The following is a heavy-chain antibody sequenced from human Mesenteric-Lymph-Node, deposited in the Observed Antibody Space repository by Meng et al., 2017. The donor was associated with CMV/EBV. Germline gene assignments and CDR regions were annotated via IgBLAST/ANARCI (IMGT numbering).Heavy chain of an antibody. Sequence: GYISSGGYYWSWIRQPPGKGLEWIGYIYHSGSTYYNPSLKSRVTISVDRSKNQFSLKLSSATAADTAVYYCARHKMTTVTFDAFDIWGQGTMVTVSS. CDR3: ARHKMTTVTFDAFDI. V-gene: IGHV4-30-2*01. CDR2: IYHSGST. J-gene: IGHJ3*02. CDR1: GYISSGGYY. D-gene: IGHD4-17*01.